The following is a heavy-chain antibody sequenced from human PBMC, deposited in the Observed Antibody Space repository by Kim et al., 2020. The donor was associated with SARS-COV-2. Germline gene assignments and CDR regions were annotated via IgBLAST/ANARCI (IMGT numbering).Heavy chain of an antibody. CDR3: AKDMRRGSSWYDEGGFDY. CDR2: ISWDGGST. V-gene: IGHV3-43D*03. D-gene: IGHD6-13*01. CDR1: GFTFDDYA. J-gene: IGHJ4*02. Sequence: GGSLRLSCAASGFTFDDYAMHWVRQAPGKGLEWVSLISWDGGSTYYADSVKGRFTISRDNSKNSLYLQMNSLRAEDTALYYCAKDMRRGSSWYDEGGFDYWGQGTLVTVSS.